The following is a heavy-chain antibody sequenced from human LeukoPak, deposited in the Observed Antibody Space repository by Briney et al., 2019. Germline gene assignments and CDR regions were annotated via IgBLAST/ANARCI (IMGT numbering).Heavy chain of an antibody. Sequence: ASVKVSCKASGYTFTGYYMHWVRQAPGQGLGWMGWINPNSGGTNYAQKFQGRVTMTRDTSISTAYMELSRLRSDDTAVYYCARVTARAVAPGYWGQGTLVTVSS. J-gene: IGHJ4*02. CDR1: GYTFTGYY. V-gene: IGHV1-2*02. D-gene: IGHD6-19*01. CDR3: ARVTARAVAPGY. CDR2: INPNSGGT.